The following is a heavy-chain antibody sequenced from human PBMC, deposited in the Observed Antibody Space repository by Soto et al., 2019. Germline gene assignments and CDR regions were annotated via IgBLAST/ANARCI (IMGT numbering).Heavy chain of an antibody. CDR3: ARIVSSAHGECSD. CDR1: GGSISSGGYY. J-gene: IGHJ4*02. Sequence: QVQLQESGPGLVKPSQTLSLTCTVSGGSISSGGYYWSWIRQHPGKGLEWIGYIYYSGSTYYNPSLKRRVTIPVDTSKNQFSLKLSSVTAADTAVYYCARIVSSAHGECSDWGQGTLGTVSS. V-gene: IGHV4-31*03. CDR2: IYYSGST. D-gene: IGHD3-10*01.